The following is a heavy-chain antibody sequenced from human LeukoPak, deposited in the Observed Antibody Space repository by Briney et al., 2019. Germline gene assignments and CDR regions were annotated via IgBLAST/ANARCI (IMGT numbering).Heavy chain of an antibody. Sequence: SSETLSLTCTVSGVSVTSSNYYWDWIRQPPGKGLEWIGTIYYSGRTYYNPSLKSRVTISVDTSKNQFSLKLSSVTAADTAVYYCARENGGTFDYWGQGTLVTVSS. V-gene: IGHV4-39*02. J-gene: IGHJ4*02. CDR2: IYYSGRT. CDR1: GVSVTSSNYY. D-gene: IGHD4-23*01. CDR3: ARENGGTFDY.